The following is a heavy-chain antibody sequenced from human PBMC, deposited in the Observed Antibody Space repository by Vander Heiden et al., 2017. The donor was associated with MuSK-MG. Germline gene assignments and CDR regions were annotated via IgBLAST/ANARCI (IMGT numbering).Heavy chain of an antibody. CDR3: ARDYGDYAAEYFQH. CDR2: ISYDGSNK. CDR1: GFTFSSYA. J-gene: IGHJ1*01. V-gene: IGHV3-30*04. Sequence: QVQLVESGGGVVQPGRSLRLSCAASGFTFSSYAMHWVRQAAGKGLEWVAVISYDGSNKYYADSVKGRFTISRDNSKNTLYLQMNSLRAEDTAVYYCARDYGDYAAEYFQHWGQGTLVTVSS. D-gene: IGHD4-17*01.